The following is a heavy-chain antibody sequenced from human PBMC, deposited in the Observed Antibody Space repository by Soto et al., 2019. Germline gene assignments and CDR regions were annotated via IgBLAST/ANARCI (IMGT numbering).Heavy chain of an antibody. V-gene: IGHV1-69*13. CDR3: APYCTNGVCYSANWFDP. CDR2: IIPIFGTA. J-gene: IGHJ5*02. D-gene: IGHD2-8*01. Sequence: EASVKVSCKASGGTFSSYAISWVRQAPGQGLEWMGGIIPIFGTANYAQKFQGRVTITADESTSTAYMELSSLRSEDTAVYYCAPYCTNGVCYSANWFDPWGQGTLVTVSS. CDR1: GGTFSSYA.